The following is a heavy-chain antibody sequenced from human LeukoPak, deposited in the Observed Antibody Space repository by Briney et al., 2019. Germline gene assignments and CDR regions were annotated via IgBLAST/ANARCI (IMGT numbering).Heavy chain of an antibody. CDR1: GFTFSSYG. D-gene: IGHD3-22*01. CDR3: AKVILGGYYDSSGYYEDY. V-gene: IGHV3-30*18. Sequence: PGGSLRLSCAASGFTFSSYGMHWGRQAPGKGLEWGAVILYDGNNKYYADSVKGRFTISRDNSKNTLYLQMNSLRAEDTAVYYCAKVILGGYYDSSGYYEDYWGQGTLVTVSS. CDR2: ILYDGNNK. J-gene: IGHJ4*02.